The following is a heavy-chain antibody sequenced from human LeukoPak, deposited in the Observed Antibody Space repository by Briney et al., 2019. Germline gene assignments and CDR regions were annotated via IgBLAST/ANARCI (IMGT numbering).Heavy chain of an antibody. CDR2: ISYDGSHK. D-gene: IGHD3-3*01. Sequence: PGTSLRLSCAASGFTFSTYAMHWVRQAPGKGLEWVAVISYDGSHKYYADSVKGRFTISRDNSKNTLYLQMNSLRAEDTAVYFCAKTTRIFGEVPDWGQGTPVTVSS. J-gene: IGHJ4*02. V-gene: IGHV3-30-3*02. CDR1: GFTFSTYA. CDR3: AKTTRIFGEVPD.